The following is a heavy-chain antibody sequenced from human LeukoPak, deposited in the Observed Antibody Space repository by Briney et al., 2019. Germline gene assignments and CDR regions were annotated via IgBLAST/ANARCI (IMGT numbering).Heavy chain of an antibody. Sequence: ASVKVSCKASGGTFSSYAISWARQAPGQGLEWMGRIIPILGIANYAQKLQGRVTMTTDTSTSTAYMELRSLRSDDTAVYYCARGGDCSGGSCYGCAYWGQGTLVTVSS. CDR2: IIPILGIA. CDR3: ARGGDCSGGSCYGCAY. CDR1: GGTFSSYA. V-gene: IGHV1-69*04. J-gene: IGHJ4*02. D-gene: IGHD2-15*01.